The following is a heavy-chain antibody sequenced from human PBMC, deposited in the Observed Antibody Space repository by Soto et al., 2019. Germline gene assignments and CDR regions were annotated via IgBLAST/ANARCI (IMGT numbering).Heavy chain of an antibody. CDR1: GFTFSSYA. J-gene: IGHJ4*02. CDR3: ARFKGCSGGSCYPYFDY. V-gene: IGHV3-30-3*01. D-gene: IGHD2-15*01. CDR2: MSYDGSNK. Sequence: QVQLVESGGGVVQPGRSLRLSCAASGFTFSSYAMHWVRQAPGKGLEWVAVMSYDGSNKYYADSVKGRFTISSDNSKNMLELQMNSLRAKDTAVYYCARFKGCSGGSCYPYFDYWGQGTLVTVSS.